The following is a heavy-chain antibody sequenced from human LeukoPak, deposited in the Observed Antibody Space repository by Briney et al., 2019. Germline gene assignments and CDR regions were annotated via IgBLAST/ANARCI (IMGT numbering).Heavy chain of an antibody. D-gene: IGHD2-15*01. Sequence: PSETLSLTCTVSGGSISSGDYYWSWIRQPPGKGLEWIGYIYYSGSTYYNPSLKSRVTISVDTSKNQFSLKLSSVTAADKAVYYCARVGEVVLRVRYYYMDVWGKGTTVTVSS. CDR2: IYYSGST. V-gene: IGHV4-30-4*08. CDR1: GGSISSGDYY. J-gene: IGHJ6*03. CDR3: ARVGEVVLRVRYYYMDV.